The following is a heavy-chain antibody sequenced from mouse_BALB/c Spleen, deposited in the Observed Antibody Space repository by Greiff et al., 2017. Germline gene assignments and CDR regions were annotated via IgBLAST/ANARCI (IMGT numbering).Heavy chain of an antibody. J-gene: IGHJ3*01. V-gene: IGHV1-7*01. Sequence: QVQLQQSGAELAKPGASVKMSCKASGYTFTSYWMHWVKQRPGQGLEWIGYINPSTGYTEYNQKFKDKATLTADKSSSTAYMQLSSLTSEDSAVYYCARYYYDYDGEVWFAYWGQGTLVTVSA. CDR3: ARYYYDYDGEVWFAY. CDR2: INPSTGYT. CDR1: GYTFTSYW. D-gene: IGHD2-4*01.